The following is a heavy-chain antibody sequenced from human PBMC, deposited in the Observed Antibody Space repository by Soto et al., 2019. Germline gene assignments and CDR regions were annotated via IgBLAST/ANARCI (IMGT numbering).Heavy chain of an antibody. CDR2: ISWDGST. CDR3: TKDTYRRGMSNRFAP. V-gene: IGHV3-43*01. CDR1: GFDFRDYT. J-gene: IGHJ5*02. D-gene: IGHD4-4*01. Sequence: ELHMVESGGRVVQPRGSLTISCQASGFDFRDYTLHWVRHSPGKGLEWISLISWDGSTDHGESVQGRFATSRDDDKNSLYLRSSRLRPEDAGVYYCTKDTYRRGMSNRFAPWGRGFLVSV.